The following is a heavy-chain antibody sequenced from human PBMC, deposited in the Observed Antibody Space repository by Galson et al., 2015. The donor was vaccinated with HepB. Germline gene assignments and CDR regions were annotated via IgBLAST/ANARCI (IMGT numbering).Heavy chain of an antibody. D-gene: IGHD3-22*01. Sequence: SVKVSCKASGGTFSSYAISWVRQAPGQGLEWMGGIIPIFGTANYAQKFQGRVTITADESTSTAYMELSSLRSEDTAVYYCARAPPIYDSRPRGWFDPWGQGTLVTVSS. V-gene: IGHV1-69*13. CDR2: IIPIFGTA. CDR3: ARAPPIYDSRPRGWFDP. J-gene: IGHJ5*02. CDR1: GGTFSSYA.